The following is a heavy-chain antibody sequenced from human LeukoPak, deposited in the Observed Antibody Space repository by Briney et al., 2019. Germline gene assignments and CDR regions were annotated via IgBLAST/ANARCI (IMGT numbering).Heavy chain of an antibody. D-gene: IGHD2-15*01. CDR2: ISYDGSNK. CDR3: AKVDCSGGSCLPIPFDY. J-gene: IGHJ4*02. Sequence: GGSLRLSCAASGFTFSSYAMHWVRQAPGKGLEWVAVISYDGSNKYYADSVKGRFTISRDNSKNTLYLQMNSLRAEDTAVYYCAKVDCSGGSCLPIPFDYWGQGTLVTVSS. V-gene: IGHV3-30*04. CDR1: GFTFSSYA.